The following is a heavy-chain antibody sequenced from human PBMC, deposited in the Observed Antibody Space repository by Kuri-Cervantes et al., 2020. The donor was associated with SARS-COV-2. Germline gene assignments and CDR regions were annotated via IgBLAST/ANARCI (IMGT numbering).Heavy chain of an antibody. V-gene: IGHV3-74*03. CDR1: GFTLSSDA. CDR2: INPDGSYT. CDR3: VSDGDYWYFDY. D-gene: IGHD2-8*02. J-gene: IGHJ4*02. Sequence: GWSRRPSCAASGFTLSSDAMSWVRQAPGKGLEWVSRINPDGSYTKNADSVKGRFTLSRDNAKNMLFLQMNSLRADDTAVYYCVSDGDYWYFDYWGQGTLVTVSS.